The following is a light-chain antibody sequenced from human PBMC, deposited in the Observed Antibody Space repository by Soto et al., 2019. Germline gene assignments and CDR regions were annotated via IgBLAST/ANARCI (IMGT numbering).Light chain of an antibody. CDR3: MRALQTPFT. CDR1: QSLLHSNGYNY. V-gene: IGKV2-28*01. CDR2: LGS. J-gene: IGKJ3*01. Sequence: DIVMTQSPLSLPVTPGEPDSISCRSSQSLLHSNGYNYLDWYLQKPGQSPQLLIYLGSNRASGVPDRFSGSGSGTDFTLKISRVEAEDVGVYYCMRALQTPFTFGPGTKVDIK.